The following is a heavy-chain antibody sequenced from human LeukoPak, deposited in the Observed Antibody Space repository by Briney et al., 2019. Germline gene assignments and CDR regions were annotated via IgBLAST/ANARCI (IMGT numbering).Heavy chain of an antibody. Sequence: PGGSLRLSCAASGFTFSLYTMIWVRQAPGKGLEWVSGISGNGGRTYYADSVKGRFTISRDNSKNTLNLQLNSLSAEDTALYYCAKDQEVGVTTYYFDYWGQGTLVTVSS. D-gene: IGHD4-17*01. CDR1: GFTFSLYT. V-gene: IGHV3-23*01. CDR3: AKDQEVGVTTYYFDY. J-gene: IGHJ4*02. CDR2: ISGNGGRT.